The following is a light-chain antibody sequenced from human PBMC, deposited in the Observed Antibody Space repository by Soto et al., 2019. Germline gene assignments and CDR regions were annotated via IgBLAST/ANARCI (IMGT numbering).Light chain of an antibody. V-gene: IGKV3-20*01. CDR2: GAS. J-gene: IGKJ5*01. CDR3: QQYRMSPNT. CDR1: QSVSSSY. Sequence: EIVFTQAPGTQSFSPVARATLSCRASQSVSSSYLAWYQQKPGQAPRLLIYGASSRATGIPDRFSGSGSGTDFSLTIRGLKPEDFAVYYCQQYRMSPNTFGQGTLLEIK.